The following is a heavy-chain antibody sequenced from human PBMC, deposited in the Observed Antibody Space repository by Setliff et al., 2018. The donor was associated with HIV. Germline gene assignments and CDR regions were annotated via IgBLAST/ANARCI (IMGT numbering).Heavy chain of an antibody. J-gene: IGHJ3*01. Sequence: SETLSLTCTVSGGSFSTYYWSWIRQPAGEGPEYIGRVHSTGTTIYNPTLKSRVTMSVDASKNQLSLKLHSVTAADTAVYYCARARITMIGGRLEPYAFDRWGQGTKVTVSS. CDR1: GGSFSTYY. CDR3: ARARITMIGGRLEPYAFDR. V-gene: IGHV4-4*07. D-gene: IGHD3-10*01. CDR2: VHSTGTT.